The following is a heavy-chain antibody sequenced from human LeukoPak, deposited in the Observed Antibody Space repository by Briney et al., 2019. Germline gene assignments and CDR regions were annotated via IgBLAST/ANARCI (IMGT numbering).Heavy chain of an antibody. D-gene: IGHD6-6*01. CDR1: GVSLNTSGMS. V-gene: IGHV2-70*11. CDR2: IDWDDAK. Sequence: SGPALVKPTQTLTLTCTFSGVSLNTSGMSVVWIRQPPGKALEWLARIDWDDAKYYSTSLKTRLTISKDTSKNQVVLTMTNMDPVDTATYYCARLYSSSSGLFDSWGQGTLVTVSS. CDR3: ARLYSSSSGLFDS. J-gene: IGHJ4*02.